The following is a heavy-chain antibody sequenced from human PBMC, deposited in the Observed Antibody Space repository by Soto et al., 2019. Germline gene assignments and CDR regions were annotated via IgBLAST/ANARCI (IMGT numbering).Heavy chain of an antibody. Sequence: PGVSLGLSFAASGFSFSSYSMNWFRQAPGKGLEWVSSISSSSSYIYYADSVKGRFTISRDNAKNSLYLQMNSLRAEDTAVYYCERAEDPPAYFDYWGQGTLVTVSS. J-gene: IGHJ4*02. CDR2: ISSSSSYI. CDR3: ERAEDPPAYFDY. CDR1: GFSFSSYS. V-gene: IGHV3-21*01.